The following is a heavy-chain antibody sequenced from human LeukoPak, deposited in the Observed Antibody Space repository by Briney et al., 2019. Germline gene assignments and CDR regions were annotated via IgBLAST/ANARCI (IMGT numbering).Heavy chain of an antibody. J-gene: IGHJ4*02. D-gene: IGHD6-13*01. CDR2: IYYSGST. V-gene: IGHV4-59*01. CDR3: ARGTIQQLVDY. CDR1: GGSISRYY. Sequence: SETLSLTCTVSGGSISRYYWNWIRQPPGKGLEWIGYIYYSGSTNYNPSLKSRVTISVDTSKNQFSLKLSSVTAADTAVYYCARGTIQQLVDYWGQGTLVTVSS.